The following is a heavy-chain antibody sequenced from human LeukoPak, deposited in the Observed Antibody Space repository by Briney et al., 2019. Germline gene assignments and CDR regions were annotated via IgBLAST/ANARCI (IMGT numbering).Heavy chain of an antibody. Sequence: SETLSLTCAVSGYSISSSNWWGWIRQPPGKGLEWIGYIYYSGSTYYNPSLKSRVTMSVDTSKNQFSLKLSSVTAVDTAVYYCPRAYCGGDCYENWSDPWGQGTLVTVSS. J-gene: IGHJ5*02. V-gene: IGHV4-28*03. CDR1: GYSISSSNW. CDR3: PRAYCGGDCYENWSDP. CDR2: IYYSGST. D-gene: IGHD2-21*02.